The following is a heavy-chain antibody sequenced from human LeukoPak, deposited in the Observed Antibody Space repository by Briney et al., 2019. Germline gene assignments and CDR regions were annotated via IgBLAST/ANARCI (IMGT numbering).Heavy chain of an antibody. J-gene: IGHJ4*02. CDR1: GVSISSYY. CDR3: AGGNFYDSSGHPYHFHY. V-gene: IGHV4-59*01. Sequence: SETLSLTCTVSGVSISSYYWSWIRQPPGKGLEWIGYIYYSENTNYNSSLKSQVTISEDTSKNQFSLNLTSVTAADTAVYYCAGGNFYDSSGHPYHFHYWGQGTLVTVPS. D-gene: IGHD3-22*01. CDR2: IYYSENT.